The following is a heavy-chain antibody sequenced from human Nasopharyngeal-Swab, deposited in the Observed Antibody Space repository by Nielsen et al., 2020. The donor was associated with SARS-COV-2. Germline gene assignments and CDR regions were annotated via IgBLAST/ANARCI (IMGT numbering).Heavy chain of an antibody. CDR3: ARMAGDYYYYMDV. CDR1: GGSVSSGSYY. CDR2: IYYSGST. J-gene: IGHJ6*03. D-gene: IGHD6-19*01. V-gene: IGHV4-61*01. Sequence: SETLSLTCTVSGGSVSSGSYYWSWIRQPPGKGLEWIGYIYYSGSTNYNPSLKSRVTISVDTSKNQFSLKLSSVTAADTAVYYCARMAGDYYYYMDVWGKGTTVTVSS.